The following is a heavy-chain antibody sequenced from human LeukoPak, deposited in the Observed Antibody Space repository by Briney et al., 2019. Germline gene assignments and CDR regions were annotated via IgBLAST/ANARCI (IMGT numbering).Heavy chain of an antibody. D-gene: IGHD3-10*01. CDR2: ISYDGSNK. J-gene: IGHJ4*02. Sequence: GGSLRLSCAASGFTFSSYAMHWVRQAPGKGLEWVAVISYDGSNKYYADSVKGRFTISRDNAKNTLYLQMNSLRAEDTAVYYCAREGPTMVRIQYFFDCWGQGTLVTDPS. CDR1: GFTFSSYA. V-gene: IGHV3-30*04. CDR3: AREGPTMVRIQYFFDC.